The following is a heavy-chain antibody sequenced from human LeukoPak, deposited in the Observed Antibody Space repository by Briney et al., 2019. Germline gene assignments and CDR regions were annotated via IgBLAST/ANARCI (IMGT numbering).Heavy chain of an antibody. CDR3: AVVVPAEYYFDY. D-gene: IGHD2-2*01. CDR1: GGTFTSYA. CDR2: IIPIFGTA. J-gene: IGHJ4*02. Sequence: SVKVSCKASGGTFTSYAISWVRQAPGQGLEWMGGIIPIFGTANYAQKFQGRVTITADESTSTAYMELSSLRSEDTAVYYCAVVVPAEYYFDYWGQGTLVTVSS. V-gene: IGHV1-69*13.